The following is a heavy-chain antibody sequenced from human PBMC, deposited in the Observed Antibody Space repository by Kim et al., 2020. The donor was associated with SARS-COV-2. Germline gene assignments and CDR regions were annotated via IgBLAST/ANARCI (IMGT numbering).Heavy chain of an antibody. Sequence: ASVKVSCKASGYTFTSYGISWVRQAPGQGLEWMGWISAYNGNKNYAQKLQGRVTMTTDTSTSTAYMELRSLRSDDTAVYYCARSYCSSTSCYFDYYYYGMDVWGQGTTVTVSS. V-gene: IGHV1-18*04. CDR3: ARSYCSSTSCYFDYYYYGMDV. CDR2: ISAYNGNK. CDR1: GYTFTSYG. J-gene: IGHJ6*02. D-gene: IGHD2-2*01.